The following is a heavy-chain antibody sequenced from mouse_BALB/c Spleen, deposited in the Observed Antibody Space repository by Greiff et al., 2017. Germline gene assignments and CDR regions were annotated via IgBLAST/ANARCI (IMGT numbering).Heavy chain of an antibody. Sequence: VMLVESGAELAKPGASVKMSCKASGYTFTSYWMHWVKQRPGQGLEWIGYINPSTGYTEYNQKFKDKATLTADKSSSTSYMQLSSLTSEDSAVYYCARGGRDYGNSYAMDYWGQGTSVTVSS. CDR1: GYTFTSYW. CDR3: ARGGRDYGNSYAMDY. CDR2: INPSTGYT. V-gene: IGHV1-7*01. D-gene: IGHD2-1*01. J-gene: IGHJ4*01.